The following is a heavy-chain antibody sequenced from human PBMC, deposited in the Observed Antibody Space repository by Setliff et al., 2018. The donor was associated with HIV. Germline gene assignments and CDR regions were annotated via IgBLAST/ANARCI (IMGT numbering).Heavy chain of an antibody. V-gene: IGHV4-34*01. CDR1: GGSFSGYY. J-gene: IGHJ4*02. CDR2: INHSGST. CDR3: ARSSLWWLLPKYYFDY. D-gene: IGHD2-21*01. Sequence: NPSETLSLTCAVYGGSFSGYYWSWIRQPPGKGLEWIGEINHSGSTNYNPSLKSRVTISVDTSKNQFSLKLSSVTAADTAVYYCARSSLWWLLPKYYFDYWGQGTLVTVSS.